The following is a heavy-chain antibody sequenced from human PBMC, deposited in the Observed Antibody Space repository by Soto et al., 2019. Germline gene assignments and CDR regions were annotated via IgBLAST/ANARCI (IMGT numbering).Heavy chain of an antibody. Sequence: SETLSLTCTVSGGSISSYYWSWIRQPPGKGLEWIGYIYYSGSTNYNPSLKSRVTISVDTSKNQFSLKLSSVTAADTAVYYCARAAPKGHDAFDIWGQGTMVTVSS. CDR2: IYYSGST. CDR1: GGSISSYY. J-gene: IGHJ3*02. CDR3: ARAAPKGHDAFDI. V-gene: IGHV4-59*08.